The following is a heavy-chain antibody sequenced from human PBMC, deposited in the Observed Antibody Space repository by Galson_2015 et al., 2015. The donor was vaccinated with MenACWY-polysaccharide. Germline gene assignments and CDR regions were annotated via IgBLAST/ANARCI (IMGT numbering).Heavy chain of an antibody. D-gene: IGHD2-21*01. Sequence: SLRLSCAASGFTFSSYAMHWVRQAPGKGLEWVAVMSYNGNNIYYADSEEGRFTISRDNFKSTLYLQMNSLRPEDTGVYYCARSYCDRTTCYGMDVWGQGTMVTVSS. CDR1: GFTFSSYA. CDR3: ARSYCDRTTCYGMDV. J-gene: IGHJ6*02. V-gene: IGHV3-30-3*01. CDR2: MSYNGNNI.